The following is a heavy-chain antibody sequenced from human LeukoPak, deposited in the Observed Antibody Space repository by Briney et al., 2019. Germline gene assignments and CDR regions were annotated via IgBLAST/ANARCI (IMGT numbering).Heavy chain of an antibody. CDR2: ISSSSSYI. V-gene: IGHV3-21*01. Sequence: EGSLRLSRAASGFTFSSYSMNWVRQAPGKGLEWVSSISSSSSYIYYADSVKGRFTISRDNAKNSLYLQMNSLRAEDTAVYYCARVNIWSGYYGYFQHWGQGTLVTVSS. CDR1: GFTFSSYS. CDR3: ARVNIWSGYYGYFQH. D-gene: IGHD3-3*01. J-gene: IGHJ1*01.